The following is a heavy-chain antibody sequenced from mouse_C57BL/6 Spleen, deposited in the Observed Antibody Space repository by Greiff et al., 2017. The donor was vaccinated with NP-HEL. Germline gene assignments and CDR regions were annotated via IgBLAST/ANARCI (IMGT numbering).Heavy chain of an antibody. CDR3: AIYDGHGFAY. J-gene: IGHJ3*01. CDR1: GFSLTSYG. V-gene: IGHV2-2*01. D-gene: IGHD2-3*01. CDR2: IWSGGST. Sequence: QVQLQQSGPGLVQPSQSLSITCTVSGFSLTSYGVHWVRQSPGKGLEWLGVIWSGGSTDYNAAFISRLSISKDNSKSQVFFKMNSLQADDTARYYCAIYDGHGFAYWGQGTLVTVSA.